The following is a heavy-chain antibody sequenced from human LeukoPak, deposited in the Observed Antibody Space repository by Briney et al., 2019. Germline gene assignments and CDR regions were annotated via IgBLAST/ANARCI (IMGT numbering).Heavy chain of an antibody. D-gene: IGHD2-2*01. J-gene: IGHJ4*02. CDR1: GYTFTGCY. V-gene: IGHV1-2*02. CDR2: INPNSGGT. CDR3: ARLGCSSTSCYPFN. Sequence: ASVEVSCKASGYTFTGCYMHWVRQAPGQGLEWMGWINPNSGGTNYAQKFQGRVTMTRDTSISTAYMELSRLRSDDTAVYYCARLGCSSTSCYPFNWGQGTLVTVSS.